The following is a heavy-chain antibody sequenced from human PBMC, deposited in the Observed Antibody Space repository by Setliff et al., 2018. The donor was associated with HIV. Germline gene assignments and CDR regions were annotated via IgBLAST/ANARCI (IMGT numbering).Heavy chain of an antibody. CDR2: IFYSGTT. CDR3: ARHRRDYCGSGGYSA. J-gene: IGHJ5*02. CDR1: GGSINSYY. Sequence: PSETLSLTCTVSGGSINSYYWSWIRQPPGKGLEWIGYIFYSGTTSYNPSLKSRVTISVDTSKNQFSLKLSSVTAADTAVYYCARHRRDYCGSGGYSAWGQGTLVIVSS. D-gene: IGHD3-10*01. V-gene: IGHV4-59*08.